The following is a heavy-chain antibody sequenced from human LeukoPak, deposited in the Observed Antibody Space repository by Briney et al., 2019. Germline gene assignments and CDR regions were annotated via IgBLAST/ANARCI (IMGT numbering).Heavy chain of an antibody. D-gene: IGHD6-19*01. V-gene: IGHV3-30*18. CDR1: GFTFSSYG. CDR3: AKDVTAVAIYYYYGMDV. J-gene: IGHJ6*02. CDR2: ISYDGSNK. Sequence: GRSLRLSCAASGFTFSSYGMHWVRQAPGKGLEWVAVISYDGSNKYYADSVKGRFTISRDNSKNTLYLQMNSLRAEDTAVYYCAKDVTAVAIYYYYGMDVWDQGTTVTVSS.